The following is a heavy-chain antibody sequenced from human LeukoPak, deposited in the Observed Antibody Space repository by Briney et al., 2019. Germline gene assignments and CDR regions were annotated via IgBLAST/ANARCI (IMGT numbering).Heavy chain of an antibody. CDR2: ISYDGNNT. J-gene: IGHJ4*02. D-gene: IGHD4-17*01. CDR1: GFTFSSYA. V-gene: IGHV3-30-3*01. Sequence: PGGSLRLSCAASGFTFSSYAMHWVRQAPGKGLEWVAVISYDGNNTYYADSVKGRFTISRDNSKNTLYLQMNSLRAEDTALYYCATLPTWGQGTLVTVSS. CDR3: ATLPT.